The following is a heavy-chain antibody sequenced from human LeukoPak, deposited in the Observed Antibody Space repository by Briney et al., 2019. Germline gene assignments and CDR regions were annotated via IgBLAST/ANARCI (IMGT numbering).Heavy chain of an antibody. D-gene: IGHD6-13*01. J-gene: IGHJ4*02. Sequence: AGGSLRLSCAASGFTVGSNYMSWVRQAPGKGPEWVSVIYGGGNTYYADSVKSRFTISRDNSKNTLYLQMNSLRAEDTAVYYCARDLAAGGTYPHYWGQGTLVTVSS. CDR3: ARDLAAGGTYPHY. CDR2: IYGGGNT. CDR1: GFTVGSNY. V-gene: IGHV3-53*01.